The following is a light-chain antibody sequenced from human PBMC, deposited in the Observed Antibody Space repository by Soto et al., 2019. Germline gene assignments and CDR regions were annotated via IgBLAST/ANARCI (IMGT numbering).Light chain of an antibody. CDR1: HSVSSN. CDR2: GAS. V-gene: IGKV3-15*01. Sequence: EIVMTQSPATLSVSPGERATLSCRASHSVSSNLAWYQQKPGQAPRRLIYGASTRATGIPARFSGSGSGTEFTLTISSLQSEDFAVYYCQQYNNWPPLTFGGGTKVEIK. CDR3: QQYNNWPPLT. J-gene: IGKJ4*01.